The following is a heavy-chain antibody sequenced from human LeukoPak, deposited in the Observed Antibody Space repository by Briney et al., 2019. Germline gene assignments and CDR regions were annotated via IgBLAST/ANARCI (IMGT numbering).Heavy chain of an antibody. D-gene: IGHD3-3*01. CDR3: AKGGQNYDFWRFNY. CDR1: GFSFSIYA. J-gene: IGHJ4*02. Sequence: GGSLRLSCAASGFSFSIYAMSWVRQAPGKGLEWVSSSSGNGASTYYGDSVKGRFNNSRQNSKNTVYLQMNTLKNEDTAVEHCAKGGQNYDFWRFNYWGRGTLVTVSA. V-gene: IGHV3-23*02. CDR2: SSGNGAST.